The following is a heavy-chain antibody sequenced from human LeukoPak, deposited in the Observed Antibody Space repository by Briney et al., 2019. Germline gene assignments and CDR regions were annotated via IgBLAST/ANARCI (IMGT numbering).Heavy chain of an antibody. J-gene: IGHJ4*02. Sequence: PGGSLRLSCAASGFTFSSYAMHWVRQAPGKGLEWVSGIRVNDETYYADSVKGRFTISRDNSENTLYLQMGGLRAEDTAIYYCAKGTGDLGYYFDRWGQGTLVTVSS. CDR2: IRVNDET. V-gene: IGHV3-23*01. D-gene: IGHD7-27*01. CDR3: AKGTGDLGYYFDR. CDR1: GFTFSSYA.